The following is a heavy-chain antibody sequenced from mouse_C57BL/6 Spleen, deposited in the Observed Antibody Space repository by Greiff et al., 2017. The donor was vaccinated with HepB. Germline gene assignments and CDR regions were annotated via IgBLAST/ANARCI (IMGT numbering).Heavy chain of an antibody. CDR3: AGGDYCSFAY. CDR1: GYTFTSYG. D-gene: IGHD1-1*01. CDR2: IYPRSGNT. Sequence: VKLVESGAELARPGASVKLSCKASGYTFTSYGISWVKQRTGQGLEWIGEIYPRSGNTYYNEKFKGKATLTADKSSRTAYMELGSLTSEDSAVYFCAGGDYCSFAYWGQGTLVTVSA. V-gene: IGHV1-81*01. J-gene: IGHJ3*01.